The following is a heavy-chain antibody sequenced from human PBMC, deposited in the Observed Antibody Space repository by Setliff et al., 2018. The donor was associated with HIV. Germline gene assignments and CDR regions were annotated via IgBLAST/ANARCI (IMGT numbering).Heavy chain of an antibody. CDR2: ISSSSSYI. D-gene: IGHD3-22*01. J-gene: IGHJ4*02. CDR3: ARDLSYDYDRSSDTFDY. V-gene: IGHV3-21*01. CDR1: GFTFSTYR. Sequence: LRLSCAASGFTFSTYRMNWVRQAPGKGLEWVSSISSSSSYIYYADSLKGRFTISRDNAKNSLYLQMNSLRAEDTAVYYCARDLSYDYDRSSDTFDYWGQGTLVTVSS.